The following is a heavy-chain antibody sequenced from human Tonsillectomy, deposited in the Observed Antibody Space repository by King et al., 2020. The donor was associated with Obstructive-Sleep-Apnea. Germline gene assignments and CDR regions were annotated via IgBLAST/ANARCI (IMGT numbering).Heavy chain of an antibody. J-gene: IGHJ4*02. CDR3: VKGGYYYESSGYSLMGDY. CDR1: GFTFSSFA. Sequence: VQLVESGGGLVQPGGSLRLSCSASGFTFSSFAMHWVRQAPGKGLEYVSGVSCNGDTTNYADSLKGRFTISRDNSKNTLYLQMSSLRAEDTAVYYCVKGGYYYESSGYSLMGDYWGQGTLVTVSS. D-gene: IGHD3-22*01. V-gene: IGHV3-64D*06. CDR2: VSCNGDTT.